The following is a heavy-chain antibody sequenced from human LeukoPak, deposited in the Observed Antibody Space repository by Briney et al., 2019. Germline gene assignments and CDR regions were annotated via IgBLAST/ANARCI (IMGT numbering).Heavy chain of an antibody. CDR3: ATANLYDFWSGYYDLYDY. CDR1: GFTFSSYS. CDR2: ISSSSSYI. J-gene: IGHJ4*02. V-gene: IGHV3-21*04. D-gene: IGHD3-3*01. Sequence: GGSLRLSCAASGFTFSSYSMNWVRQAPGKGLEWVSSISSSSSYIYYADSVKGRFTISRDNAKNSLYLQMNSLRAEDTAVYYCATANLYDFWSGYYDLYDYWGQGTLVTVSS.